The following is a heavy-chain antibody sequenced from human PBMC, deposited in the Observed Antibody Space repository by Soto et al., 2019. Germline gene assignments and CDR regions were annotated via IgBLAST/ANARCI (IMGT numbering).Heavy chain of an antibody. Sequence: EVRLVESGGGLVQPGGSLRLSCAASGFTFSSDWMTWVRQAPGKGLEWVANIRKDGSKTSYLDSVRGRFTISRDNAQSSLYLQMDSLRAEDTALYCCAIDVSPGTISLYFDAFDIWGQGTMVTVSS. CDR2: IRKDGSKT. J-gene: IGHJ3*02. V-gene: IGHV3-7*05. D-gene: IGHD6-13*01. CDR1: GFTFSSDW. CDR3: AIDVSPGTISLYFDAFDI.